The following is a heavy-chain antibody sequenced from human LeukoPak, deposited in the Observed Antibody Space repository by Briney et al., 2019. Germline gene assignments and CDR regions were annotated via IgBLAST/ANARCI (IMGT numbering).Heavy chain of an antibody. CDR1: GFTFSSYW. D-gene: IGHD3-22*01. CDR3: AKSSYYDSSGYYREYYFDY. CDR2: INSDGSST. Sequence: PGGSPRLSCAASGFTFSSYWMHWVRQAPGKGLVWVSRINSDGSSTSYADSVKGRVTVSRDNSKSTLYLQMNSLRAEDTAVYCCAKSSYYDSSGYYREYYFDYWGQGALVTVSS. J-gene: IGHJ4*02. V-gene: IGHV3-74*01.